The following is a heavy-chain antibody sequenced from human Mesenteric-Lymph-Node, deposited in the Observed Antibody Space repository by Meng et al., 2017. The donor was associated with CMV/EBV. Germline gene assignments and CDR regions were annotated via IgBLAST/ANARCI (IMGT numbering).Heavy chain of an antibody. Sequence: GESLKISCIGSGFTFGDYTMSWVRQAPGKGLEWVGFIRIKAYGGTTEYAASVKGRFTISRDDSRSIAYLQMNNLKTEDTAVYYCSRAVTGAWDAFDIWGKGTMVTVSS. D-gene: IGHD6-19*01. CDR3: SRAVTGAWDAFDI. V-gene: IGHV3-49*04. CDR1: GFTFGDYT. J-gene: IGHJ3*02. CDR2: IRIKAYGGTT.